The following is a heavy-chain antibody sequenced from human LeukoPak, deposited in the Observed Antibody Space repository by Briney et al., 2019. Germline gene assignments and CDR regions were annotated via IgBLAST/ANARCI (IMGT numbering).Heavy chain of an antibody. CDR3: AREIAAAGTGWFDP. D-gene: IGHD6-13*01. CDR2: ISAYNGNT. Sequence: ASVKVSCKASGYTFTSYGISWVRQAPGQGLEWMGWISAYNGNTNYAQKLQGRVTMTTDTSTSTAYMELSRLRSDGTAVYYCAREIAAAGTGWFDPWGQGTLVTVSS. J-gene: IGHJ5*02. V-gene: IGHV1-18*01. CDR1: GYTFTSYG.